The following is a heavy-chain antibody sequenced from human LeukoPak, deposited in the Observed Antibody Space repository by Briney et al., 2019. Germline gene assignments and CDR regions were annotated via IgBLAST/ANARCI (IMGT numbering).Heavy chain of an antibody. CDR2: IKTDGSST. V-gene: IGHV3-74*01. J-gene: IGHJ4*02. CDR3: ARALSILYSSSWYYFDY. D-gene: IGHD6-13*01. Sequence: PGGSLRLSCAASGFTFSNYWMHWVRQGPGKGLMWVSRIKTDGSSTTYADSVKGRFTISRDNSKNTLYLQMNSLRAEDTAVYYCARALSILYSSSWYYFDYWGQGTLVTVSS. CDR1: GFTFSNYW.